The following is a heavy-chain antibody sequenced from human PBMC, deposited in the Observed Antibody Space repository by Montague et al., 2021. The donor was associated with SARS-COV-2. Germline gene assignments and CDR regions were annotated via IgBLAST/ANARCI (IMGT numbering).Heavy chain of an antibody. CDR1: GLTFNRHG. Sequence: SLRLSCAASGLTFNRHGMHWVRQAPGKGLEWVAVIWYDGSKRFYSDSVRGRFTISRDNSRNTVYLQINSLSVEDTAVYYCASAYHDYGLDNWGQGTLVTVSS. V-gene: IGHV3-33*01. D-gene: IGHD3-16*01. CDR2: IWYDGSKR. J-gene: IGHJ4*02. CDR3: ASAYHDYGLDN.